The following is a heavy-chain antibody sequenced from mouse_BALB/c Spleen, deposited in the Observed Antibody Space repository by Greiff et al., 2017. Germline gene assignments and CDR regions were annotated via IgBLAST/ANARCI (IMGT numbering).Heavy chain of an antibody. J-gene: IGHJ4*01. CDR3: ASPITTVVGHAMDY. Sequence: EVKVVESGPSLVKPSQTLSLTCSVTGDSITSGYWNWIRKFPGNKLEYMGYISYSGSTYYNPSLKSRISITRDTSKNQYYLQLNSVTTEDTATYYCASPITTVVGHAMDYWGQGTSVTVSS. CDR2: ISYSGST. CDR1: GDSITSGY. V-gene: IGHV3-8*02. D-gene: IGHD1-1*01.